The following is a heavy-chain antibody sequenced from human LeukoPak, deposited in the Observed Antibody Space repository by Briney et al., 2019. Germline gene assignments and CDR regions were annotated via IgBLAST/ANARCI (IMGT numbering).Heavy chain of an antibody. CDR3: ARGGYYGSGSSIRYYGLGV. D-gene: IGHD3-10*01. CDR1: GYTFINYG. CDR2: TSPYDDYT. Sequence: ASVKVPCKASGYTFINYGITWVRQAPGQGLQWMGWTSPYDDYTYYAQMFQGRVTMTTDTSTRTASMELRSLRSDDTAVYYCARGGYYGSGSSIRYYGLGVWGQGTTVTVSS. J-gene: IGHJ6*02. V-gene: IGHV1-18*01.